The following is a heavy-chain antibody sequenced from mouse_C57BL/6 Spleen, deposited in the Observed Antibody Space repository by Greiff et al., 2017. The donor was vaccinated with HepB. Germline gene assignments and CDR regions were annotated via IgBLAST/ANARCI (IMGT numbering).Heavy chain of an antibody. CDR3: ARGGNYALDY. D-gene: IGHD2-1*01. CDR1: GYAFSSYW. J-gene: IGHJ2*01. Sequence: VKLQQSGAELVKPGASVKISCKASGYAFSSYWMNWVKQRPGKGLEWIGQIYPGDGDTNYNGKFKGKATLTADKSSSTAYMQLITLTSEDSAVYVCARGGNYALDYWGQGTTLTVSS. V-gene: IGHV1-80*01. CDR2: IYPGDGDT.